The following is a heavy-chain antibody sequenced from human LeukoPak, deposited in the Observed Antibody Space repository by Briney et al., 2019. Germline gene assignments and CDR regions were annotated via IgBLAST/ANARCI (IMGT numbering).Heavy chain of an antibody. CDR2: ISYDGSNK. V-gene: IGHV3-30*03. D-gene: IGHD3-22*01. CDR3: ARALPYYYDSSGYYWDFDY. CDR1: GFTFSSYG. Sequence: GGSLRLSCAASGFTFSSYGMHWVRQAPGKGLEWVAVISYDGSNKYYADSVKGRFTISRDNSKNTLYLQMNSLRAEDTAVYYCARALPYYYDSSGYYWDFDYWGQGTLVTVSS. J-gene: IGHJ4*02.